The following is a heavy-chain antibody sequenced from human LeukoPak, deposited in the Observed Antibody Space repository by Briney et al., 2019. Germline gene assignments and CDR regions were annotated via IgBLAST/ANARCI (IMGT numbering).Heavy chain of an antibody. CDR2: INHSGST. CDR3: ARLPNRGYCSSTSCCGDSNLFDY. D-gene: IGHD2-2*01. Sequence: SETLSLTCAVYGGSFSGYYWSWIRQPPGKGLEWIGEINHSGSTNYNPSLKSRVTISVDTSKNQFSLKLSSVTAADTAVYYCARLPNRGYCSSTSCCGDSNLFDYWGQGTLVTVSS. CDR1: GGSFSGYY. V-gene: IGHV4-34*01. J-gene: IGHJ4*02.